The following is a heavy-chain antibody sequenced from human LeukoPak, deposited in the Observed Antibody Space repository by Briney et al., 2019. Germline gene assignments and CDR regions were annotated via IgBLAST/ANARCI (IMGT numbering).Heavy chain of an antibody. J-gene: IGHJ5*02. Sequence: GGSLRLSCAASGLTFSSYAMHWVRQAPGKGLGWVAVIWNGASNKYYTDSVKGRFTISRDNSKNMLYLQMNSLRAEDTAVYYCAKDICDSTSCYVWFDPWGQGTLVTVSS. V-gene: IGHV3-33*03. CDR3: AKDICDSTSCYVWFDP. D-gene: IGHD2-2*01. CDR2: IWNGASNK. CDR1: GLTFSSYA.